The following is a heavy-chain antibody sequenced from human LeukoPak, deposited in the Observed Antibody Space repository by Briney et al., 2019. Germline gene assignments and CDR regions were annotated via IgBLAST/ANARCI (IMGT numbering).Heavy chain of an antibody. CDR2: ISRGSTYT. D-gene: IGHD4-17*01. V-gene: IGHV3-11*03. J-gene: IGHJ4*02. CDR1: RFTFSDYY. CDR3: ARTRSPMTTVTTRFDY. Sequence: PGGSLRLSCAASRFTFSDYYMSWIRQAPGKGLEWLSYISRGSTYTNYADSVKGRFTISGDNAKNSLYLQMNSLRADDTAVYYCARTRSPMTTVTTRFDYWGQGTLVTVSS.